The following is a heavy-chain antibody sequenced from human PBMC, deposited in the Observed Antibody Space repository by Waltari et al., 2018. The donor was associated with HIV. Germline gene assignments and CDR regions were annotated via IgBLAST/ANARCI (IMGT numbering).Heavy chain of an antibody. Sequence: QVQLVQSGAEVKLPGASLKVSCRTSGYDFTTFDINWVRQASGQGLEWMGWMSHNSGKTGYARKFQGRVIMTSDSSIDTAYLELSSLTFHDTAVYYCARSRPGAVFGDNWGQGTLVTVSS. D-gene: IGHD3-3*01. CDR1: GYDFTTFD. J-gene: IGHJ4*02. CDR3: ARSRPGAVFGDN. CDR2: MSHNSGKT. V-gene: IGHV1-8*01.